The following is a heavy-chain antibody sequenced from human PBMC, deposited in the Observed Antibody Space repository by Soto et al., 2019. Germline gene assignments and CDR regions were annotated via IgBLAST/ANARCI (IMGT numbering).Heavy chain of an antibody. CDR2: IYTSGST. D-gene: IGHD4-17*01. Sequence: SETLSLTCNVSGGSISSYYWSWMRQPAGKGLEWIGRIYTSGSTNYNPSLKSRVTMSGDTSKNQFSLKPSSVTAADTAVYYSARRGPISGDYVEGWFDPWGQRTLVNVSS. CDR3: ARRGPISGDYVEGWFDP. CDR1: GGSISSYY. V-gene: IGHV4-4*07. J-gene: IGHJ5*02.